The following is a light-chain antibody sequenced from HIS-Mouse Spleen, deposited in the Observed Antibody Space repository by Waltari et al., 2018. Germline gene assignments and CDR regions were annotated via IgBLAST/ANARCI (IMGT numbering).Light chain of an antibody. CDR2: LGS. Sequence: DIVMTQSPLSLPVTPGDPASISCTSSQSLLHSNGYNYLDCYLQKPGQSPQLLIYLGSNRASGVPARFSGSGSGTDFTLQISRVEAEDVGVYYCMQALQTWTFGQGTKVEIK. V-gene: IGKV2-28*01. CDR1: QSLLHSNGYNY. CDR3: MQALQTWT. J-gene: IGKJ1*01.